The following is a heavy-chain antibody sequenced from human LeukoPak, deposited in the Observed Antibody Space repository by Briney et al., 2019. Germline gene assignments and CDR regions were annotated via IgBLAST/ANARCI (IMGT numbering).Heavy chain of an antibody. D-gene: IGHD3-22*01. CDR3: AKAPMYDSTGYYRELDY. V-gene: IGHV3-23*01. Sequence: GGSLRLSCAAAGFTFNKYAMTWVRQAPGKGLEWVSSISVNAGGTHYAASVKGRFTISTDDSKNALYLQLNSLRAEDTAVYYCAKAPMYDSTGYYRELDYWGQGTLVTVSS. CDR1: GFTFNKYA. J-gene: IGHJ4*02. CDR2: ISVNAGGT.